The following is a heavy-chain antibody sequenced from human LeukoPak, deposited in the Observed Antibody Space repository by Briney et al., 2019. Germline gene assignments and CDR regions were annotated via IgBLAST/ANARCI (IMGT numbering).Heavy chain of an antibody. CDR2: VSHDGDKK. D-gene: IGHD3-10*01. CDR1: GFTFSTYA. Sequence: GGSLRLSCAASGFTFSTYAMHWVRQAPGKGLEWVAIVSHDGDKKNYADSVRGRFTTSRDNSENTVYLQMSGLRAEDTAVYYCAKDGISRGSGSYYNVWGQAILVTVSS. V-gene: IGHV3-30*04. J-gene: IGHJ4*02. CDR3: AKDGISRGSGSYYNV.